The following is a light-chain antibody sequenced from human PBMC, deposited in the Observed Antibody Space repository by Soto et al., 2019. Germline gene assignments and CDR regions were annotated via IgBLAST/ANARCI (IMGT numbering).Light chain of an antibody. J-gene: IGLJ1*01. CDR3: QSYDTSLRGHV. V-gene: IGLV1-40*01. Sequence: QSVLTQPPSVSGAPGQRVTISCTGSSSNIGAGYDVHWYQQIPGTAPKLLISDNSNRPSGVPDRFSASNSGTSASLAITGLQAEDEADYSCQSYDTSLRGHVFGAGTKLTAL. CDR2: DNS. CDR1: SSNIGAGYD.